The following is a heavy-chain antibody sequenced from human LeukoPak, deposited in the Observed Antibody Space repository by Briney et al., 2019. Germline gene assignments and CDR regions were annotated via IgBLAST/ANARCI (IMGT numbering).Heavy chain of an antibody. V-gene: IGHV1-69*06. D-gene: IGHD6-19*01. J-gene: IGHJ4*02. CDR1: GGTFSSYA. CDR2: IIPIFGTA. Sequence: SVKVSCKASGGTFSSYAISWVRQAPGQGLEWMGGIIPIFGTANYAQKFQGRVTITADKSTSTAYMELRSLRSEDTAVYYCARRKYSSGWTDVGYWGQGTLVTVSS. CDR3: ARRKYSSGWTDVGY.